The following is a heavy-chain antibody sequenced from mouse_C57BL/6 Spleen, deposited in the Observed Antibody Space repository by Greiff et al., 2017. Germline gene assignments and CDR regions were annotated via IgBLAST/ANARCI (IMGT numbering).Heavy chain of an antibody. J-gene: IGHJ2*01. CDR2: IYPGDGDT. Sequence: QVQLQQSGPELVKPGASVKISCKASGYAFSSSWMNWVKQRPGKGLEWIGRIYPGDGDTNYNGKFKGKATLTADKSSSTAYMQLSSLTSEDSAVYFCASYDYDEGYCGQGTTLTVSS. CDR1: GYAFSSSW. V-gene: IGHV1-82*01. D-gene: IGHD2-4*01. CDR3: ASYDYDEGY.